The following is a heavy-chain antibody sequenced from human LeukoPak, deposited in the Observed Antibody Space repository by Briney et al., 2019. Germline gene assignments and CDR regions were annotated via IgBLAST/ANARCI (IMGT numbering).Heavy chain of an antibody. J-gene: IGHJ4*02. V-gene: IGHV1-69*05. CDR3: ARFAYSSSSGSETDY. CDR2: IIPIFGTA. D-gene: IGHD6-6*01. CDR1: GGTFSSYA. Sequence: SVKVSCKASGGTFSSYAISWVRQAPGQGLEWMGGIIPIFGTANYAQKFQGRVTITTDESTSTAYMELSSLRSEDTAVYYCARFAYSSSSGSETDYWGQGTLVAVSS.